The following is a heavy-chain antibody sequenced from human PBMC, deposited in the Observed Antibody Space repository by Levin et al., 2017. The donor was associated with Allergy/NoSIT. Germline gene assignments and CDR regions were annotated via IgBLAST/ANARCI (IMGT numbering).Heavy chain of an antibody. V-gene: IGHV3-33*01. D-gene: IGHD1-26*01. J-gene: IGHJ4*02. CDR2: IWYDGSNK. Sequence: GGSLRLSCAASGFTFNIYGMHWVRQAPGKGLEWVAVIWYDGSNKYYADSVKGRFTISRDNSKNTLYLQMNSLRVEDTAVYYCARDGPMGATTHNFDYWGQGTLVTVSS. CDR3: ARDGPMGATTHNFDY. CDR1: GFTFNIYG.